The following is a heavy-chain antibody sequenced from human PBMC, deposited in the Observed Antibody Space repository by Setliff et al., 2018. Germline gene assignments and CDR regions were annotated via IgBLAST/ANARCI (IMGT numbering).Heavy chain of an antibody. Sequence: PGGSLRLSCVASGFRFSSYAMNWVRQAPGKGLGWVSGVSGSGVNTFYADSVKGRFTISRDDSKNTLYLQMNSLRTEDTALYYCAKDLGVNFGELIAWGQGTLVTVSS. D-gene: IGHD3-10*01. CDR1: GFRFSSYA. CDR2: VSGSGVNT. V-gene: IGHV3-23*01. J-gene: IGHJ5*02. CDR3: AKDLGVNFGELIA.